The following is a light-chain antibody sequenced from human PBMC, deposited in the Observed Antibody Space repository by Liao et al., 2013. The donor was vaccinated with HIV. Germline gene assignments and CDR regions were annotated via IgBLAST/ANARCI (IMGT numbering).Light chain of an antibody. CDR1: YIRGKL. V-gene: IGLV3-25*03. J-gene: IGLJ2*01. CDR2: YDT. CDR3: QSADSSDTV. Sequence: SYVLTQPPSMSVAPGKTARITCGGHYIRGKLVHWYQQKPGQAPVPVIYYDTVRPSGIPDRFSGSSSGTTVTLTISGVQAEDEADYYCQSADSSDTVFGGGTKLTVL.